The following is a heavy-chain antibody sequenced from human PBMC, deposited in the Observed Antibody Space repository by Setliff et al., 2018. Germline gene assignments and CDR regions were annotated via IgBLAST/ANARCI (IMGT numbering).Heavy chain of an antibody. V-gene: IGHV7-4-1*02. Sequence: ASVKVSCKASGYSFSTYAMSWIRQAPGQGLEWMGWINTNTGNPSYAQGFTGRFVFSLDTSVSTAYFQISSLKPEDTAMYYCARASRFATIVWKGDYYMDVWGKGTTVTVSS. CDR2: INTNTGNP. CDR1: GYSFSTYA. D-gene: IGHD3-16*02. J-gene: IGHJ6*03. CDR3: ARASRFATIVWKGDYYMDV.